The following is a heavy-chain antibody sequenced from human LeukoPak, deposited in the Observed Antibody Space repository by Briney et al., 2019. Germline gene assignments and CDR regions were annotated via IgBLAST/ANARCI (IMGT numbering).Heavy chain of an antibody. CDR3: ARVAYLTTSFDAFDI. V-gene: IGHV1-2*02. CDR2: INPNSGGT. Sequence: ASVKVSCKASGYTFTGYYMHWVRQAPGQGLEWMGWINPNSGGTHYAQKFQGRVTMTRDTSISTAYMELSRLRSDDTAVYYFARVAYLTTSFDAFDIWGQGTMVTVSS. D-gene: IGHD4-17*01. CDR1: GYTFTGYY. J-gene: IGHJ3*02.